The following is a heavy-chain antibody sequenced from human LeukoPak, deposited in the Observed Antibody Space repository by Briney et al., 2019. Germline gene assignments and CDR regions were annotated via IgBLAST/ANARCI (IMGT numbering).Heavy chain of an antibody. CDR3: ARDHYDILTGYYNSPDY. CDR1: GFSFSTYG. Sequence: GGSLRLSCAASGFSFSTYGMNWVRQAPGKGLEWVSYISSSSSTIYYAGSVKGRFTIFRDNAKNSLYLQMNSLRAEDTAVYYCARDHYDILTGYYNSPDYWGQGTLVTVSS. V-gene: IGHV3-48*04. D-gene: IGHD3-9*01. J-gene: IGHJ4*02. CDR2: ISSSSSTI.